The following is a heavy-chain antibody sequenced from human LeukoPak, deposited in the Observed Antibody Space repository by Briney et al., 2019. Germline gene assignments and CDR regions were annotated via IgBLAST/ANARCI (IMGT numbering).Heavy chain of an antibody. CDR2: INSDGSST. V-gene: IGHV3-74*01. CDR3: ARVGHCRGGSCYYYYVLDV. J-gene: IGHJ6*02. CDR1: GFTFSSYW. D-gene: IGHD2-15*01. Sequence: PGGSLRLSCAASGFTFSSYWMSWVRQAPGKGLVWVSRINSDGSSTNYADSVKGRFTISRDNAKNTLYLQMNSLRVEDTAVYYCARVGHCRGGSCYYYYVLDVWGQGTTVTVSS.